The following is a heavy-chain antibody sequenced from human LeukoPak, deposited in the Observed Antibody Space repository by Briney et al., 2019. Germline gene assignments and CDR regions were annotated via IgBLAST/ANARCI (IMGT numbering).Heavy chain of an antibody. CDR1: GGSISSSSYY. V-gene: IGHV4-39*01. D-gene: IGHD3-9*01. CDR3: ARPYYDILTGYYIDAFDI. Sequence: SETLSLTCTVSGGSISSSSYYWGWIRQPPGKGLEWIGSIYYSGSTYYNPSLKSRVTISVDTSKNQFSLKLSSVTAADTAVYYCARPYYDILTGYYIDAFDIWGQGTMVIVSS. CDR2: IYYSGST. J-gene: IGHJ3*02.